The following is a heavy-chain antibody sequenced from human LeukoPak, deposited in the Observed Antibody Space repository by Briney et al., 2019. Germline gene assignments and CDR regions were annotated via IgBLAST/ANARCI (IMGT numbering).Heavy chain of an antibody. CDR1: GGSISSYY. J-gene: IGHJ4*02. D-gene: IGHD3-9*01. CDR2: IYTSGST. V-gene: IGHV4-4*07. Sequence: SETLSLTCTVSGGSISSYYWNWIRQPAGKGLEWIGRIYTSGSTNYNPSLKSRVTISVDTSKNQFSLKLSSVTAADTAVYYCARSDILTGYYRFDYWGQGTLVTVSS. CDR3: ARSDILTGYYRFDY.